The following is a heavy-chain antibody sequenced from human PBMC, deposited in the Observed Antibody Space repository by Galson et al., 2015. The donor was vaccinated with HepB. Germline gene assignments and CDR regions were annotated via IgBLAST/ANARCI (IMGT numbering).Heavy chain of an antibody. CDR1: GFTFSSYS. Sequence: SLRLSCAASGFTFSSYSMNWVRQAPGKGLEWLSYISSSSSTIYYADSVKGRFTISRDNAENSLSLQMNSLRDEDTAVYYCAREEWGDYFFDYWGQGTLVTVSS. CDR3: AREEWGDYFFDY. V-gene: IGHV3-48*02. J-gene: IGHJ4*02. CDR2: ISSSSSTI. D-gene: IGHD2-21*01.